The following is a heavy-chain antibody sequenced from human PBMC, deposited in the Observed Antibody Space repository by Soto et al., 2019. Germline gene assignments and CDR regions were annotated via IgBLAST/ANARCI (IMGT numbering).Heavy chain of an antibody. CDR1: GFIFRTHA. D-gene: IGHD3-10*02. CDR3: AKDGGTYYDVPFAFDV. Sequence: DVHLLESGGGLVQPGGSLRLSCAASGFIFRTHAMSWVRQTPGKGLEWVSVISASGDTTYYADSVKGRFTISRDNSESTVSLQMNSLGAEYTALYYCAKDGGTYYDVPFAFDVWGQGTVVTVSS. CDR2: ISASGDTT. J-gene: IGHJ3*01. V-gene: IGHV3-23*01.